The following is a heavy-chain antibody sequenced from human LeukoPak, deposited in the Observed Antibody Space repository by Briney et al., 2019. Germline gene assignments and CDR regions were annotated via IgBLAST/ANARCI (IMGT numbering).Heavy chain of an antibody. D-gene: IGHD6-19*01. Sequence: GGSLRLSCAASGFTFSSYEMNWVRQAPGKGLEWVSYISSSGSTIYYADSVKGRFTISRDNAKNSLYLQMNSLRAEDTGVYYCAGRFTWLEEFDYWGQGTLVTVSS. CDR3: AGRFTWLEEFDY. CDR2: ISSSGSTI. J-gene: IGHJ4*02. CDR1: GFTFSSYE. V-gene: IGHV3-48*03.